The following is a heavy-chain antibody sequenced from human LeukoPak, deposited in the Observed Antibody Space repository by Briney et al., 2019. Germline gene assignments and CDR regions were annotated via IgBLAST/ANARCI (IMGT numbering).Heavy chain of an antibody. V-gene: IGHV4-39*01. Sequence: SETLSLTCTVSGGSISSSSYYWGWIRQPPGKGLEWIGSIYYSGSTYYNPSLKGRVTISVDTSKNQFSLKLSSVTAADTAVYYCARHGIVGSDEAFDIWGQGTMVTVSS. CDR2: IYYSGST. CDR1: GGSISSSSYY. CDR3: ARHGIVGSDEAFDI. J-gene: IGHJ3*02. D-gene: IGHD1-26*01.